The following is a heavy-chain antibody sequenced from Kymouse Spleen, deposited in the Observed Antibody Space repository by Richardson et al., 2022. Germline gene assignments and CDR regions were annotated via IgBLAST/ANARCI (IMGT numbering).Heavy chain of an antibody. J-gene: IGHJ6*02. Sequence: EVQLVESGGGLVQPGRSLRLSCAASGFTFDDYAMHWVRQAPGKGLEWVSGISWNSGSIGYADSVKGRFTISRDNAKNSLYLQMNSLRAEDTALYYCAKDIVGALSGMDVWGQGTTVTVSS. V-gene: IGHV3-9*01. CDR3: AKDIVGALSGMDV. CDR2: ISWNSGSI. CDR1: GFTFDDYA. D-gene: IGHD1-26*01.